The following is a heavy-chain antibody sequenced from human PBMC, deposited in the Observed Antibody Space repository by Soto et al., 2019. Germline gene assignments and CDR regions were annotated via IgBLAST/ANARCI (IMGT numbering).Heavy chain of an antibody. CDR2: INHSGST. D-gene: IGHD1-1*01. CDR3: ASLSSYTHTTGTTRPTKSEGFDY. CDR1: GGSFSGYY. V-gene: IGHV4-34*01. J-gene: IGHJ4*02. Sequence: PSETLSLTCAVYGGSFSGYYWSWIRQPPGKGLEWIGEINHSGSTNYNPSLKSRVTISVDTSKNQFSLKLSSVTAADTAVYYCASLSSYTHTTGTTRPTKSEGFDYWGQGTLVTVSS.